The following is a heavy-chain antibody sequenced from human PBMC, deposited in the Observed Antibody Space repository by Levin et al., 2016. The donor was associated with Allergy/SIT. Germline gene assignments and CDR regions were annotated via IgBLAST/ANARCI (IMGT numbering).Heavy chain of an antibody. V-gene: IGHV1-69*04. CDR3: ARGAYCGGDCYSVDY. J-gene: IGHJ4*02. Sequence: WVRQAPGQGLEWMGRIIPILDIANYAQKFQGRVTITADKSTSTAYMELSSLRSEDTAVYYCARGAYCGGDCYSVDYWGQGTLVTVSS. CDR2: IIPILDIA. D-gene: IGHD2-21*02.